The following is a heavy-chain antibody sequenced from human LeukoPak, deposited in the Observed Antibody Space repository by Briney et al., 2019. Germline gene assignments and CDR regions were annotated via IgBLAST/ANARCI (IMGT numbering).Heavy chain of an antibody. V-gene: IGHV3-23*01. CDR3: AKGPLLGSGYHPGD. CDR1: GFVFSHAW. CDR2: ITGSDDRT. D-gene: IGHD3-22*01. Sequence: GGSLRLSCAASGAASGFVFSHAWMSWVRQAPGKGLEWVSTITGSDDRTYYAASVKGRFTISRDYSKNTLHLQMNSLRVEDTAIYYCAKGPLLGSGYHPGDWGQGTLVTVSS. J-gene: IGHJ4*02.